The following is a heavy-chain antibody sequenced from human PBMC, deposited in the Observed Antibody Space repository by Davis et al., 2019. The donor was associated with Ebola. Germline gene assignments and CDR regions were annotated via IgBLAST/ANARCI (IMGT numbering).Heavy chain of an antibody. J-gene: IGHJ4*02. CDR1: GYTFTGYY. CDR3: ARGGGHYESSGGDF. V-gene: IGHV1-46*01. CDR2: INPSGGST. D-gene: IGHD3-22*01. Sequence: ASVKVSCKASGYTFTGYYIHWVRQAPGQGLEWMGIINPSGGSTTYAQKFQGRVTMTRDTSTRTVYMELSSLRSEDTAVYYCARGGGHYESSGGDFWGQGTLVTVSS.